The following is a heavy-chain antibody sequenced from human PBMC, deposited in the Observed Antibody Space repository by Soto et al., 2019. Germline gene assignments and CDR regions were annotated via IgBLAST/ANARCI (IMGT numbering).Heavy chain of an antibody. D-gene: IGHD3-9*01. CDR3: ARVTGYYAPDY. CDR2: INAGNCNT. CDR1: GYTFTSYA. Sequence: ASVKVSCKASGYTFTSYAMHWVRQAPGQRLEWMGWINAGNCNTKYSQKFQGRVTITRDTSASTAYMELSSLRSEDTAVYYCARVTGYYAPDYWGQGTLVTVSS. V-gene: IGHV1-3*01. J-gene: IGHJ4*02.